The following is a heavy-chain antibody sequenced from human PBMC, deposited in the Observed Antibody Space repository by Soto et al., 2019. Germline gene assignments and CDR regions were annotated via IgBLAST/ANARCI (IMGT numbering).Heavy chain of an antibody. V-gene: IGHV4-34*01. CDR3: ARVSVVNAFDI. Sequence: QVQLQQWGAGLLKPSETLSLTCAVYGGSFSGYYWSWIRQPPGKGLEWIGEINHSGSTNYNPSLKSQVTISVDTSKNQFSLKLSSVTAADTAVYYCARVSVVNAFDIWGQGTMVTVSS. J-gene: IGHJ3*02. D-gene: IGHD2-15*01. CDR1: GGSFSGYY. CDR2: INHSGST.